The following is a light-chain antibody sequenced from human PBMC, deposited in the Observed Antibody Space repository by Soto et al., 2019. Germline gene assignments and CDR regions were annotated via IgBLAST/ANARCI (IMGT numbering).Light chain of an antibody. CDR2: EIN. V-gene: IGLV2-8*01. CDR3: NSYVGSNNYV. CDR1: SGDITDNKY. Sequence: QSALTQPPSASGPPGQSVTISCTGTSGDITDNKYVSWFQQHPGKAPKLLIYEINKRPSGVPHRFSGSKSGNTASLTVSGLQADDEADYYCNSYVGSNNYVFGTGTKVTVL. J-gene: IGLJ1*01.